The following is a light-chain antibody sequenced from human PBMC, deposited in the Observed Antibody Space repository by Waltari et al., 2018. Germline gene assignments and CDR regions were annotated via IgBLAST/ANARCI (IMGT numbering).Light chain of an antibody. CDR2: DKK. CDR1: SLRSYY. J-gene: IGLJ2*01. Sequence: SSELTQDPAVSVAMGQTARITCQGDSLRSYYASWYQQRPGQAPILVMYDKKNRPSGGPDRFSGSSTENTASLTITGAQAEDEASYYCHSRDASGVGGSFGGGTKLTVL. V-gene: IGLV3-19*01. CDR3: HSRDASGVGGS.